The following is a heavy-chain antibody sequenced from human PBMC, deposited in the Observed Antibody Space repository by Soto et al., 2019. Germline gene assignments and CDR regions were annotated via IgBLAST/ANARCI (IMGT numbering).Heavy chain of an antibody. CDR3: ARGMGMIGAFDI. CDR2: IYYSGST. Sequence: QVQLQESGPGLVKPSQTLSLTCTVSGGSISSGGYYWSWIRQHPGKGLEWIGYIYYSGSTYYNPSIKGRVIISVDTYKNQFSLKVSSVTAADTAVYYCARGMGMIGAFDIWGRGTVVTVSS. V-gene: IGHV4-31*03. J-gene: IGHJ3*02. CDR1: GGSISSGGYY. D-gene: IGHD3-16*01.